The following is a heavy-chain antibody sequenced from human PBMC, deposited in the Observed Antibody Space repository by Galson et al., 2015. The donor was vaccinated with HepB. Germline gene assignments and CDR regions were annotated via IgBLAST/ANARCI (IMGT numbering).Heavy chain of an antibody. CDR2: INLNNGGT. V-gene: IGHV1-2*02. CDR3: AARITVAGQFDY. Sequence: SVKVSCKASGYTFTGYYMHWVRQAPGQGLEWMGWINLNNGGTNYAQKFQGRVTMTRDTSISTVYMELSSLRSDDTAVYYCAARITVAGQFDYWGQGTLVTVSS. CDR1: GYTFTGYY. J-gene: IGHJ4*02. D-gene: IGHD6-19*01.